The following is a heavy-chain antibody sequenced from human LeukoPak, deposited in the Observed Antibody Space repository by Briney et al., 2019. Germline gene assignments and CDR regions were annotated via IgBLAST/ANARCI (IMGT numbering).Heavy chain of an antibody. J-gene: IGHJ2*01. CDR2: ICTSGIT. CDR1: GGSISSFH. V-gene: IGHV4-4*07. CDR3: ARDPGSSGWYYWYFDL. Sequence: SETLSLTCAVSGGSISSFHWSWIRQPAGKGLEWIGRICTSGITNYNPSLKSRVAMSVDTSKNQFSLKLSSVTAADTAVYYCARDPGSSGWYYWYFDLWGRGTLVTVSS. D-gene: IGHD6-19*01.